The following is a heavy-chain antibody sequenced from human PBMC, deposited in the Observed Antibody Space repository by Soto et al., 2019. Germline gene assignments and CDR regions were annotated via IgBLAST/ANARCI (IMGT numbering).Heavy chain of an antibody. Sequence: SLTFTVSGVSIIGSYWIWIRQPPGKGLEWIGYLYHSGSTNYNRSLRSRVSISVDTSKNQFSLTLSSVTAADTAVYYCARTYGSGNLFDPWGQGTLVTVSS. CDR2: LYHSGST. J-gene: IGHJ5*02. V-gene: IGHV4-59*01. CDR1: GVSIIGSY. D-gene: IGHD3-10*01. CDR3: ARTYGSGNLFDP.